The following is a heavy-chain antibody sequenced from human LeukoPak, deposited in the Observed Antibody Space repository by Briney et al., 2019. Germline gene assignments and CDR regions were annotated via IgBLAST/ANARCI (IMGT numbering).Heavy chain of an antibody. J-gene: IGHJ4*02. D-gene: IGHD3-16*01. CDR3: ARDRAEGYAHSGPPNS. V-gene: IGHV3-74*01. Sequence: PRGSLRLSCAASGFTSSSYWVHWVRQAPGQGLVWVSRINSDGRKTHYAAAVEGRFTISRDNAKNTLYLQMNSLRADDTAVYYCARDRAEGYAHSGPPNSWGQGTLVIVSS. CDR1: GFTSSSYW. CDR2: INSDGRKT.